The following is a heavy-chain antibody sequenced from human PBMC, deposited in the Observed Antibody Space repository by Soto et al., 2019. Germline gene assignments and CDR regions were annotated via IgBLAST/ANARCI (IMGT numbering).Heavy chain of an antibody. Sequence: GASVKVSCKASGYTFTGYYMHWVRQAPGQGLEWMGWINPNSGGTNYAQKFQGWVTMTRDTSISTAYMELSRLRSDDTAVYYCAREITILTMRTYYYYTDVRGKGTTVT. J-gene: IGHJ6*03. CDR1: GYTFTGYY. V-gene: IGHV1-2*04. CDR2: INPNSGGT. D-gene: IGHD3-3*01. CDR3: AREITILTMRTYYYYTDV.